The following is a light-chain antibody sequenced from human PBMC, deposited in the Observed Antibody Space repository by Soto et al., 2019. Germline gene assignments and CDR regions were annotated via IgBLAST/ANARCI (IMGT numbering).Light chain of an antibody. CDR3: QQSYSRVFT. Sequence: EKALTQSPVTLSLSPGERATLSCRASQSVSSNLAWYQQRPGQAPRLLIYGASTRASGVPDRFSGSGSGTEFILTISSLQSEDSAVYYCQQSYSRVFTFGPGTKVDF. J-gene: IGKJ3*01. CDR2: GAS. CDR1: QSVSSN. V-gene: IGKV3-15*01.